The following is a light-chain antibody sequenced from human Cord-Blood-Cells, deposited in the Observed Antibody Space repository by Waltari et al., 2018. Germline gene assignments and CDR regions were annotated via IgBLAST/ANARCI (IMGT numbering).Light chain of an antibody. CDR1: SSDVGSYNR. CDR3: SSYTSSSTRV. J-gene: IGLJ3*02. Sequence: QSALTQPPSVSGSPGQSVTISCPGTSSDVGSYNRVSWYQQPPGTAPKLMIYEVSKCPSGVPDRVSGSKSGNTASLTSSGLQAEDEADYYCSSYTSSSTRVFGGGTKLTVL. CDR2: EVS. V-gene: IGLV2-18*02.